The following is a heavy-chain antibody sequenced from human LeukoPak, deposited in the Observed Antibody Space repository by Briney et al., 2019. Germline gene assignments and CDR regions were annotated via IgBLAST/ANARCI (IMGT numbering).Heavy chain of an antibody. CDR2: VSLAGRT. V-gene: IGHV4-4*02. Sequence: SETLSLTCGASGGSITTTNYWSWVRQPPGGGLEWIGEVSLAGRTRYNPSLKNRVNISIDESKNHLYLNLASVTAADTAVYYCSRESGPFCPFGHWGQGTLVAVTS. J-gene: IGHJ4*02. CDR3: SRESGPFCPFGH. D-gene: IGHD1-26*01. CDR1: GGSITTTNY.